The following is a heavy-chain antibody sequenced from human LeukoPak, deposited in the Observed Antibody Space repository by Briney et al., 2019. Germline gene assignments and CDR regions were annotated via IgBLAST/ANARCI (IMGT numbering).Heavy chain of an antibody. V-gene: IGHV3-30*18. D-gene: IGHD1-26*01. CDR2: ISYDGSNK. J-gene: IGHJ4*02. CDR1: GFTFGSYG. CDR3: AKDLSGSYAFDY. Sequence: GRSLRLSCAASGFTFGSYGMHWVRQAPGKGLEWVAVISYDGSNKYYADSVKGRFTISRDNSKNTLYLQMNSLRAEDTAVYYCAKDLSGSYAFDYWGQGTLVTVSS.